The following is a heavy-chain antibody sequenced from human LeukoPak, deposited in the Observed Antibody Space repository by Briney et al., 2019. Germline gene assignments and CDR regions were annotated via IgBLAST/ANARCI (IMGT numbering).Heavy chain of an antibody. D-gene: IGHD3/OR15-3a*01. V-gene: IGHV3-48*04. Sequence: PGGSLRLSCAASGFTFSTFSMNWVRQAPGKGLEWVSYISSGSGTIYYADSVKGRFTISRDNVKNSLYLQMNSLRAEDTAVYYCARVDALDYWGQGTLVTVSS. CDR1: GFTFSTFS. J-gene: IGHJ4*02. CDR2: ISSGSGTI. CDR3: ARVDALDY.